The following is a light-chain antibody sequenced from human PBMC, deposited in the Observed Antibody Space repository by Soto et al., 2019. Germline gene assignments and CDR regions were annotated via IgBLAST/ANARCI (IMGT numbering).Light chain of an antibody. Sequence: AVLLTQSPSSFSASPGDRVTITCRASQGISSYLAWYQQKSGKAPKLLIYAASSLQSGVPSRFSGSGSGTDFTLTISSLQPEDFATYYCQQSYSTPQVTFGQGTRLEI. CDR1: QGISSY. V-gene: IGKV1-8*01. J-gene: IGKJ5*01. CDR3: QQSYSTPQVT. CDR2: AAS.